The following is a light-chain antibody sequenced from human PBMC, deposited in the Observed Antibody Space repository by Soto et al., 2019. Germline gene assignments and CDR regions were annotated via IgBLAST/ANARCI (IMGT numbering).Light chain of an antibody. V-gene: IGKV3-20*01. CDR1: QSISSNF. CDR2: GAS. Sequence: EIVLTQSPGTLSLSPGEGATLSCRASQSISSNFLAWYQQKRGQAPRLLIHGASNRATGIPDRFSGSGSGTDFTLTITRLEPEDFAVYYCQQSYSTPETFGQGTKVEIK. J-gene: IGKJ1*01. CDR3: QQSYSTPET.